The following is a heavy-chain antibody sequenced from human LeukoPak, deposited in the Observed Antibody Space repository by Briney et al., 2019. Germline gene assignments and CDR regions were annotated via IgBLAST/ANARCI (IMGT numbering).Heavy chain of an antibody. CDR3: ARERGSGWYRTRRDAFDI. V-gene: IGHV3-21*01. D-gene: IGHD6-19*01. CDR2: ISSSSSYI. Sequence: PGGSLRLSCAASGFTFSSYSMNWVRQAPGKGLEWVSSISSSSSYIYYADSVKGRFTISRDNAKNSLYLQMNSLGAEDTAVYYCARERGSGWYRTRRDAFDIWGQGTMVTVSS. J-gene: IGHJ3*02. CDR1: GFTFSSYS.